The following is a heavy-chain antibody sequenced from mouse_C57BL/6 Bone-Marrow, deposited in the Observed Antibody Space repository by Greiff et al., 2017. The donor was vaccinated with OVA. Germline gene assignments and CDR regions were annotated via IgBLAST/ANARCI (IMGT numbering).Heavy chain of an antibody. V-gene: IGHV5-2*01. D-gene: IGHD1-1*01. CDR2: INSDGGST. CDR1: EYEFPSHD. Sequence: EVKLVESGGGLVQPGESLKLSCESNEYEFPSHDMSWVRKTPEKRLELVAAINSDGGSTYYPDTMERRFIISRDNTKKTLYLQMSSLRSEDTALYYCAIYYYGSSRNWYFDVWGTGTTVTVSS. J-gene: IGHJ1*03. CDR3: AIYYYGSSRNWYFDV.